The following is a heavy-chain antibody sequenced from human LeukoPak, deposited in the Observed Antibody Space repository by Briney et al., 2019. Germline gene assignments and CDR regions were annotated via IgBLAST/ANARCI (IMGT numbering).Heavy chain of an antibody. CDR2: IWNGGSNK. Sequence: GGPLRLSCAASGLTSSSYGMHRVRQAPGKGLEWGAVIWNGGSNKYNADSVKGRFPIPRDNSKNTLYLQMNSLRAEDTAVYYCAKGPEIAAAERGYFDSWGQGTLVTVSS. V-gene: IGHV3-30*02. D-gene: IGHD6-13*01. J-gene: IGHJ4*02. CDR1: GLTSSSYG. CDR3: AKGPEIAAAERGYFDS.